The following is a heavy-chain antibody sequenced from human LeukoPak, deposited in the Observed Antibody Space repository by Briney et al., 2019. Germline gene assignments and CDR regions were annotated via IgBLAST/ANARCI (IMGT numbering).Heavy chain of an antibody. CDR3: ARGLGLLWFGGLRYYYYYMDV. CDR1: GGSVSSNSAA. V-gene: IGHV6-1*01. Sequence: SQTLSLTCAISGGSVSSNSAAWNWIRQSPSRGLEWLGRTYYRSKWYNDYAVSVKSRITINPDTSKNQFSLQLNSVTPEDTAVYYCARGLGLLWFGGLRYYYYYMDVWGKGTTVTVSS. D-gene: IGHD3-10*01. J-gene: IGHJ6*03. CDR2: TYYRSKWYN.